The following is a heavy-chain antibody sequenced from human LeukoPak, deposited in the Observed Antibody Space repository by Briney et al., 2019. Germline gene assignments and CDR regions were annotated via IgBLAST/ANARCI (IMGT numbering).Heavy chain of an antibody. CDR2: ISHTGST. D-gene: IGHD2-8*02. V-gene: IGHV4-4*02. Sequence: PSETLSLTCTVSGDSISNSFWWSWVRQPPGKGLDWTGEISHTGSTKYNPSLKNRVTISRDSSKNQFSLKLNSVTAADTATYYCTRSAGWWSLDYWGQGALVTVSS. CDR3: TRSAGWWSLDY. CDR1: GDSISNSFW. J-gene: IGHJ4*02.